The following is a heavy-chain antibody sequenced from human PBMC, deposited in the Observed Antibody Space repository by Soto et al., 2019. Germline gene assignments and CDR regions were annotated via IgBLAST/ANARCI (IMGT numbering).Heavy chain of an antibody. CDR1: GGSFSGYH. J-gene: IGHJ2*01. CDR2: IIHSGRD. V-gene: IGHV4-34*12. Sequence: QVHLQQWGAGLLKPSETLSLTCAVDGGSFSGYHWTWIRQFPGKGLEWIGEIIHSGRDNYNPSLSGRVSLSIDPSTKQFSLNLTSVTASDTALYYCARRPPRGIGLGDYKGLDIWGRGTLVTVSS. CDR3: ARRPPRGIGLGDYKGLDI. D-gene: IGHD4-17*01.